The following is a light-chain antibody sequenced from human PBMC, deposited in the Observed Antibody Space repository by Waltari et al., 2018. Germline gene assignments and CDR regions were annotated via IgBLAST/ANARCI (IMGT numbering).Light chain of an antibody. J-gene: IGLJ1*01. CDR2: RNN. CDR3: STLDSSLTV. V-gene: IGLV10-54*02. CDR1: SNNVGNQG. Sequence: QAGLTQPPSVSRGLRQTATPTCTGNSNNVGNQGAAWLQQHQGHPPKLQSYRNNNRPSGISERFSASRSGNTASLTITGLQPEDEADYYCSTLDSSLTVFETGTKVTVL.